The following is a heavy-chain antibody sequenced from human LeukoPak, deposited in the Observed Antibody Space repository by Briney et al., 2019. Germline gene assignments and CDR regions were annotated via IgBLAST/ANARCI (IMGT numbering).Heavy chain of an antibody. CDR3: AKEEGDAFDI. J-gene: IGHJ3*02. Sequence: PGGSLRLSCAASGFTFSSYGMHWVRQAPGKGLEWVAVIWYDGSNKYYADSVKGRFTISRDNSKNTLYLQMNSLRAEGTAVYYCAKEEGDAFDIWGQGTMVTVSS. CDR1: GFTFSSYG. CDR2: IWYDGSNK. V-gene: IGHV3-33*06.